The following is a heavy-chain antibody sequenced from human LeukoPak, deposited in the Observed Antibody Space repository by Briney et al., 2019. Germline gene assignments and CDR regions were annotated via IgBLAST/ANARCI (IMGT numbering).Heavy chain of an antibody. D-gene: IGHD2-2*01. CDR2: IYYSGST. CDR3: ARGFSLGVVVPAAMGYYYMDV. CDR1: GGSISSYY. Sequence: SETLSLTCTVSGGSISSYYWSWIRQPPGKGLEWIGYIYYSGSTNYNPSLKSRVTISVDTSKHQFSLKLSSVTAADTAVYYCARGFSLGVVVPAAMGYYYMDVWGKGTTVTVSS. J-gene: IGHJ6*03. V-gene: IGHV4-59*01.